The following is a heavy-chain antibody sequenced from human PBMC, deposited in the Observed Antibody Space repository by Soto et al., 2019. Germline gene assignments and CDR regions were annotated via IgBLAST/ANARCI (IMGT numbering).Heavy chain of an antibody. D-gene: IGHD2-21*01. CDR2: LYFSGST. CDR3: ATLIPNDGYYFDC. Sequence: SETLSLTCTVSGGSIITSTYYWGWIRQPPGRALEYIGSLYFSGSTYYNPSLKSRVTISVDTSKNQFSLKLTSVTAAETAVYYCATLIPNDGYYFDCWGQGTLVTVSS. V-gene: IGHV4-39*01. J-gene: IGHJ4*02. CDR1: GGSIITSTYY.